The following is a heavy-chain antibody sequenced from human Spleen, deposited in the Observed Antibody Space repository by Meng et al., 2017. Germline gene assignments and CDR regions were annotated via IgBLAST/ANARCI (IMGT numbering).Heavy chain of an antibody. CDR3: GKERSRLYSGYDFFDY. CDR2: ISSDGSNQ. CDR1: GFTFSTYT. Sequence: GGSLRLSCTASGFTFSTYTMYWVRQAPGKGLEWVAAISSDGSNQYYAESVEGRFSISRDNSKNSLYLQMNSLRTEDTALYYCGKERSRLYSGYDFFDYWGQGTLVT. J-gene: IGHJ4*02. D-gene: IGHD5-12*01. V-gene: IGHV3-30*04.